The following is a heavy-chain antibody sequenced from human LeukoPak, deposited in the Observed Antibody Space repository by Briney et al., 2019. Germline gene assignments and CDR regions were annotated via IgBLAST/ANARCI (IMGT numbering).Heavy chain of an antibody. J-gene: IGHJ4*02. CDR2: IYHSGST. CDR3: ARSRVWSDYWGYFDH. Sequence: SETLSLTCTVSGGSISDYYWSWIRQPPGEGLEWIGYIYHSGSTNYNPSHKSRVTVSVDMAKNQISLKMSSVTAADTAVYYCARSRVWSDYWGYFDHWGQGILVTVSS. CDR1: GGSISDYY. D-gene: IGHD3-3*01. V-gene: IGHV4-59*01.